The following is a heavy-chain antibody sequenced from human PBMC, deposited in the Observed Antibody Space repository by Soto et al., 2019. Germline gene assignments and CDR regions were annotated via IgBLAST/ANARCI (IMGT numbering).Heavy chain of an antibody. D-gene: IGHD3-3*02. CDR2: LWAGGNIR. CDR1: GFSFSSHG. J-gene: IGHJ6*02. V-gene: IGHV3-33*01. Sequence: QVQLVESGGNVVQPGRSLRLSCAASGFSFSSHGMHWVRQAPGKGLEWVAHLWAGGNIRYYAYSVKGRFTISSDHSKNTLYLQMDSLGAEDTPVYYCARDAQHLANYGMDVWGQGTTVTVSS. CDR3: ARDAQHLANYGMDV.